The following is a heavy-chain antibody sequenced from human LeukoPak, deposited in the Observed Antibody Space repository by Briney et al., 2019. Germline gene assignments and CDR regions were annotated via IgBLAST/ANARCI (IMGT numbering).Heavy chain of an antibody. D-gene: IGHD2-15*01. CDR3: ARGRVVVVAATRYFDY. V-gene: IGHV3-48*03. J-gene: IGHJ4*02. CDR2: ISSSGSTI. Sequence: GGSLRLSCAASGFTFSSYEMNWVRQAPGKGLEWVSYISSSGSTIYYADSVKGRFTISRDNAKNSLYLQMNSLRAEDTAVYYCARGRVVVVAATRYFDYWGQGTLVTVSS. CDR1: GFTFSSYE.